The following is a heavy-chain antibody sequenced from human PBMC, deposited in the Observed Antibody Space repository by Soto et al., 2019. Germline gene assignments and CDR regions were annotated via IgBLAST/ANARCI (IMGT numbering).Heavy chain of an antibody. CDR3: ATWHLREHAYDI. V-gene: IGHV3-53*01. CDR1: GFTVSGKKY. Sequence: GGSLRLSCAAFGFTVSGKKYVAWVRQAPGKGLEWVSALYDLDGTYYADSVKGRFTTSSDSSRTTVYLQMNDLRPDDTAVYSCATWHLREHAYDIWGQGTTGTVS. CDR2: LYDLDGT. D-gene: IGHD3-10*01. J-gene: IGHJ3*02.